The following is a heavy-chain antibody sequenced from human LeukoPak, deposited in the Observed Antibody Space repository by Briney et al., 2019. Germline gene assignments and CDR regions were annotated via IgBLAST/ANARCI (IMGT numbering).Heavy chain of an antibody. V-gene: IGHV3-7*01. Sequence: GGSLRLSCAASGFTVSANYMSWVRQAPGKGLEWVANIKHDGSEKYYVESVKGRFTISRDNAKDSLSLQMHSLRADDTAVYYCARIYTHGYFDYWGRGTLVTVSS. D-gene: IGHD5-18*01. J-gene: IGHJ4*02. CDR3: ARIYTHGYFDY. CDR2: IKHDGSEK. CDR1: GFTVSANY.